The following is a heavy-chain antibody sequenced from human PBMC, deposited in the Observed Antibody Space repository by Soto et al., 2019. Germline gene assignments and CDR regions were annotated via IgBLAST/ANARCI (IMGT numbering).Heavy chain of an antibody. CDR1: GFTFSSYA. D-gene: IGHD5-18*01. CDR3: ARRDDSETFDI. J-gene: IGHJ3*02. CDR2: LSGSGGST. V-gene: IGHV3-23*01. Sequence: QLLESGGGLVQPGGSLRLSCAASGFTFSSYAMSWVRQAPGKGLEWVSTLSGSGGSTYYADSVKGRFTISRDNTKNTLFLQMNSLRAEDTAIYYCARRDDSETFDIWGRGTVVNVSS.